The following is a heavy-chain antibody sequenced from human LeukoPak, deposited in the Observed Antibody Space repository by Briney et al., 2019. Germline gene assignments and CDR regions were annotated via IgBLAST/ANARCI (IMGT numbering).Heavy chain of an antibody. CDR1: GFTFSNYW. CDR2: IKQDGSEK. J-gene: IGHJ4*02. CDR3: ARGRQIAY. V-gene: IGHV3-7*01. Sequence: GGSLRLSCAASGFTFSNYWLTWVRQAPGQGLEWVANIKQDGSEKHYVDSMKGRFTISRDNAKNSLYLQMNSLRAEDTAVYYCARGRQIAYWGQGTLVTVSS.